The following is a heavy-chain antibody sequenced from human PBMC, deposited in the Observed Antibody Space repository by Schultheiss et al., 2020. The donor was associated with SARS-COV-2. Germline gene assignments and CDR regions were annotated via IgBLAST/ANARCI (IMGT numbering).Heavy chain of an antibody. CDR2: MNPDSGNT. V-gene: IGHV1-8*01. D-gene: IGHD4-23*01. CDR3: ARDLDYGGGWFDP. Sequence: ASVKVSCKASGYTFTSYGINWVRQAPGHGLEYMGWMNPDSGNTGYAQKFQDRVTMTRDTSTNTAYMQLTSLRSEDTAVYYCARDLDYGGGWFDPWGQGTLVTVSS. J-gene: IGHJ5*02. CDR1: GYTFTSYG.